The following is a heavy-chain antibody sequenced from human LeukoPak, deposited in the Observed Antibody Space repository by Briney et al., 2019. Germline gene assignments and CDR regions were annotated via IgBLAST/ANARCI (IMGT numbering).Heavy chain of an antibody. J-gene: IGHJ6*03. CDR3: ARARNSSGRGVNYYYYMDA. V-gene: IGHV1-2*02. Sequence: ASVKVSCKASGYTFTGYYMHWVRQAPGQGLEWMGWINPNSGGTSYQGRVTMTRDTSISTAYMELSRLRSDDTAVYYCARARNSSGRGVNYYYYMDAWGKGTTVTISS. D-gene: IGHD6-19*01. CDR1: GYTFTGYY. CDR2: INPNSGGT.